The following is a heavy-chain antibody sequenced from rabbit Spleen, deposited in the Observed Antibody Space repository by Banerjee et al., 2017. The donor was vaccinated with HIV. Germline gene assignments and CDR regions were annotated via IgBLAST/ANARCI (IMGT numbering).Heavy chain of an antibody. Sequence: VEYGGDLVKHGSSLTLTCTASGVSFSFSTYMCWVRQAPGKGLEWIGCVDIGGSDFTYFASWAKGRFTISKTSSTTVTLQMTSLTAAYTATYFCVRDLGYDDYSEKGYFNLWGQGTLVTVS. V-gene: IGHV1S40*01. CDR2: VDIGGSDFT. CDR3: VRDLGYDDYSEKGYFNL. D-gene: IGHD2-1*01. CDR1: GVSFSFSTY. J-gene: IGHJ4*01.